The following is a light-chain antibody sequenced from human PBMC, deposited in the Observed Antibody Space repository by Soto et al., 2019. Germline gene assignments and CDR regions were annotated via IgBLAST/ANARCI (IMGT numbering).Light chain of an antibody. Sequence: QSALTQPGSVSGSPGQSITISCTGTSXDIGGYDYVSWYQHHPGKAPKFIIYGVTNRPSGVSHRFSGSKSANTASLTISGLQAEDEADYYCTSYTSSSTHVFGTGTKVTVL. CDR2: GVT. CDR3: TSYTSSSTHV. J-gene: IGLJ1*01. CDR1: SXDIGGYDY. V-gene: IGLV2-14*01.